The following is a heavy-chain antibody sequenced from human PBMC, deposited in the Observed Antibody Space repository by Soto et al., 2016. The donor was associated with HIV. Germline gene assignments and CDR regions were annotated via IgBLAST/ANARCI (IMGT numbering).Heavy chain of an antibody. D-gene: IGHD4-17*01. Sequence: QVKLQQWGAGLLKPSETLSLHCAVYGGSFRAFSWNWIRQSPEKGLEWIGEVNHRGSINYNPSLENRVTISLDTSKXQISLTMNSLTAADTAVYYCARGHGRYGXFRVTYYHYGMDVWGRGTT. CDR2: VNHRGSI. J-gene: IGHJ6*02. CDR3: ARGHGRYGXFRVTYYHYGMDV. CDR1: GGSFRAFS. V-gene: IGHV4-34*02.